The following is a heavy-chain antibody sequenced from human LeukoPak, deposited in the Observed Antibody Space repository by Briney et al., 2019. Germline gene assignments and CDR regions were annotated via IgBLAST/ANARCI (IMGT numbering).Heavy chain of an antibody. V-gene: IGHV3-23*01. CDR1: GFTFSSNA. Sequence: AGSLRLSCAASGFTFSSNAMSWVRQSPGKGLEWVSAISGSDDDTFYADAVKGRFTISRDNSENTLYLQMNSLRAEDTAVYYCAKDVRIYYSGSGRGFFAYWGQGTLVTVSS. CDR2: ISGSDDDT. CDR3: AKDVRIYYSGSGRGFFAY. J-gene: IGHJ4*02. D-gene: IGHD3-10*01.